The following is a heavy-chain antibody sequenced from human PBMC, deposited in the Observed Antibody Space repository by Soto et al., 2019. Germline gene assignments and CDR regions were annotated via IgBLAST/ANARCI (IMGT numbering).Heavy chain of an antibody. CDR2: IYHSGST. CDR1: GGSISSSNW. CDR3: ARSGGSIAAREVYYYHYGMDV. J-gene: IGHJ6*02. D-gene: IGHD6-6*01. Sequence: SETLSLTCAVSGGSISSSNWWSWVRQPPGKGLEWIGEIYHSGSTNYNPSLKSRVTISVDKSKNQFSLKLSSVTAADTAVYYCARSGGSIAAREVYYYHYGMDVWGQGTTVTVSS. V-gene: IGHV4-4*02.